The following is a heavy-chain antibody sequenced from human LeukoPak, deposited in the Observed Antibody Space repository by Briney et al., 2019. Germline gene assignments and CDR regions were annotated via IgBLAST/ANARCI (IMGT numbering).Heavy chain of an antibody. CDR2: ISYSSSYT. D-gene: IGHD2/OR15-2a*01. V-gene: IGHV3-11*05. CDR3: AKGMTFQYYYRMDV. Sequence: PGGSLRLSCAASGFTFSDYYMSWIRQAPGKGLEWVSYISYSSSYTNYADSEKGRFTICRENAKYSLYLQMNSRRAEDTDVDYCAKGMTFQYYYRMDVWGQGISVTVSS. J-gene: IGHJ6*02. CDR1: GFTFSDYY.